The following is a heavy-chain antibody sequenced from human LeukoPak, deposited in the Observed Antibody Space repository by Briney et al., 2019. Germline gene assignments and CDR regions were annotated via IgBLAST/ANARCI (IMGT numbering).Heavy chain of an antibody. J-gene: IGHJ4*02. CDR1: GFTFSSYA. Sequence: PGGSLRLSCAASGFTFSSYAMSWVRQAPGKGLEWVANIKQDGSEKYYVDSVKGRFTISRDNAKNSLYLQMNSLRAEDTAVYYCARGYSSPIFDYWGQGTLVTVSS. CDR2: IKQDGSEK. V-gene: IGHV3-7*04. CDR3: ARGYSSPIFDY. D-gene: IGHD6-13*01.